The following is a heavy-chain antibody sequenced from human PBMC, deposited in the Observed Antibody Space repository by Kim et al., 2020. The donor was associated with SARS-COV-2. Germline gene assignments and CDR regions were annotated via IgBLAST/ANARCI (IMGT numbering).Heavy chain of an antibody. J-gene: IGHJ4*02. V-gene: IGHV1-2*02. D-gene: IGHD6-19*01. Sequence: SAQKFQGRVTMTRDTSISTAYMELGRLRSDDTAVYYCASLSSYSSGWFDYWGQGTLVTVSS. CDR3: ASLSSYSSGWFDY.